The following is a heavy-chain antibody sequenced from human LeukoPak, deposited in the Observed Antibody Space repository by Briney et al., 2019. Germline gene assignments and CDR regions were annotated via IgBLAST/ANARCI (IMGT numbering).Heavy chain of an antibody. J-gene: IGHJ4*02. D-gene: IGHD1-14*01. Sequence: GGSLRLSCAASGFTVSSNYMSWVRQAPGKGLEWVSAISDSGGSTYYADSVKGRFTISRDNSKNTLYLQMNSLRAEDTAIYFCTKRGPANHDDYWGQGTLVTVSS. CDR2: ISDSGGST. V-gene: IGHV3-23*01. CDR3: TKRGPANHDDY. CDR1: GFTVSSNY.